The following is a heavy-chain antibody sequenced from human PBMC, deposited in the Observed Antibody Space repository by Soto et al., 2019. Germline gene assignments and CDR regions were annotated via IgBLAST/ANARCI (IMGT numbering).Heavy chain of an antibody. Sequence: SETLSLTCTVSGGSISSYYWSWIRQPPGKGLEWIGYIYYSGSTNYNPSLKSRVTISVDTSKNQFPLKLSSVTAADTAVYYCARILYRTSPFDPWGQGTLVTVSS. J-gene: IGHJ5*02. CDR3: ARILYRTSPFDP. CDR2: IYYSGST. CDR1: GGSISSYY. V-gene: IGHV4-59*01. D-gene: IGHD2-8*01.